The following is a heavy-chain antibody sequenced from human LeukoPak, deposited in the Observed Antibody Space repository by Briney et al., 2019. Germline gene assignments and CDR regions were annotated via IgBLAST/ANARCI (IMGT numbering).Heavy chain of an antibody. J-gene: IGHJ5*02. D-gene: IGHD3-3*01. Sequence: NPGGSLRLSCAASGFTFSSYSMNWVRQAPGKGLEWVSSISSSSSYIYYADSVKGRFTISRDNAKNSLYLQMNSLRAEDTAVYYCARGLTRAITIFGVVIPNWFDPWGQGTLVTVSS. CDR2: ISSSSSYI. V-gene: IGHV3-21*01. CDR3: ARGLTRAITIFGVVIPNWFDP. CDR1: GFTFSSYS.